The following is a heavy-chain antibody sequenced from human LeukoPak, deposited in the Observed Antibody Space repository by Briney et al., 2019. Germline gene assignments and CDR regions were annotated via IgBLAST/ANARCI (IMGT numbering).Heavy chain of an antibody. J-gene: IGHJ6*02. Sequence: SETLSLTCTVSGGSISSGDYYWSWIRQPPGKGLEWIGYIYYSGSTYYNPSLKSRVTISVDTSKNQFSLKLSSVTAADTAVYYCARDPISIFGVSYHYGMDVWGQGTTVTVSS. D-gene: IGHD3-3*01. CDR2: IYYSGST. V-gene: IGHV4-30-4*01. CDR1: GGSISSGDYY. CDR3: ARDPISIFGVSYHYGMDV.